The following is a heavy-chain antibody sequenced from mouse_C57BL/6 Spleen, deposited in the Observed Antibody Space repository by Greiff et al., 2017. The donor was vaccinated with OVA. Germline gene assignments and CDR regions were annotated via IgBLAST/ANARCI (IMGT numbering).Heavy chain of an antibody. CDR1: GYAFSSSW. V-gene: IGHV1-82*01. J-gene: IGHJ4*01. D-gene: IGHD1-1*01. Sequence: VQVVESGPELVKPGASVKISCKASGYAFSSSWMNWVKQRPGKGLEWIGRIYPGDGDTNYNGKFKGKATLTADKSSSTAYMQLSSLTSEDSAVYFCARGLITTGGAMDYWGQGTSVTVSS. CDR3: ARGLITTGGAMDY. CDR2: IYPGDGDT.